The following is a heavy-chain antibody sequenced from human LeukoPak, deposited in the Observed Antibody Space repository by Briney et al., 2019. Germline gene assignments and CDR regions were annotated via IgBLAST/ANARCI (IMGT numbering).Heavy chain of an antibody. Sequence: QPGGSLRLSCAAYGFTVSSNYMNWVRQAPGKGLEWVSMIYPNGNTFYTDSVKGRFTISRDNSKNTLDLQMSSLRAEDTAVYYCARRGHGYGSPFDYWGQGTLVTVSS. J-gene: IGHJ4*02. CDR1: GFTVSSNY. D-gene: IGHD5-18*01. V-gene: IGHV3-66*04. CDR2: IYPNGNT. CDR3: ARRGHGYGSPFDY.